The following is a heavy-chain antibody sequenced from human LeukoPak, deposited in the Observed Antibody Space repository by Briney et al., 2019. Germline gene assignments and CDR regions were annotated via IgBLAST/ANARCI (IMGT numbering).Heavy chain of an antibody. D-gene: IGHD6-6*01. V-gene: IGHV4-4*02. Sequence: SGTLSLTCAVSGGSISSSNWWSWVRPPPGKGLEWIGEIYHSGSTNYNPSLKSRVTISVDKSKNQFSLKLSSVTAADTAVYYCAREGQQLVPPFDYWGQGTLVTVSS. CDR2: IYHSGST. CDR1: GGSISSSNW. CDR3: AREGQQLVPPFDY. J-gene: IGHJ4*02.